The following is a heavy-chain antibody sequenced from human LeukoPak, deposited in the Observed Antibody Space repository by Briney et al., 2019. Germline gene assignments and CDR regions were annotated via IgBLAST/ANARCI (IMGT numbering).Heavy chain of an antibody. V-gene: IGHV1-8*03. CDR2: MNPNSGNT. CDR1: GYTFTSYD. CDR3: ATGGATTIFGVVTTGYMDV. J-gene: IGHJ6*03. D-gene: IGHD3-3*01. Sequence: ASVKVSCKASGYTFTSYDINWVRQATGQGLEWMGWMNPNSGNTGYAQKFQGRVTITRNTSISTAYMELSSLRSEDTAVYYCATGGATTIFGVVTTGYMDVWGKGTTVTVSS.